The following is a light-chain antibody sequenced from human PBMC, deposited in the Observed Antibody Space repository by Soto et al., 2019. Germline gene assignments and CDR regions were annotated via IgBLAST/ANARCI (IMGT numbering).Light chain of an antibody. V-gene: IGKV1-5*01. Sequence: DSQMTQSPSTLSASVGDRVTITCRASQSISSWLAWYQQKSGKAPKLLIYDASSLESGVPSRFSGSGSGTEFTLTISSLQPDDFATYYCQQYNSYWTFGQGTKV. CDR2: DAS. CDR3: QQYNSYWT. J-gene: IGKJ1*01. CDR1: QSISSW.